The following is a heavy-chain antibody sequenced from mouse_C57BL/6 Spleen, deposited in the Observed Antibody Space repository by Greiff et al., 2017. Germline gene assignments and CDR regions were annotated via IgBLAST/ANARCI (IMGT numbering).Heavy chain of an antibody. Sequence: QVQLQQSGAELARPGASVKMSCKASGYTFTSYTMHWVKQRPGQGLEWIGYINPSSGYTKYNQKFKDKATLTAYKSSSTAYMQLSSLTSEDSAVYYCARSGDYYAWFAYWGQGTLVTVSA. V-gene: IGHV1-4*01. CDR3: ARSGDYYAWFAY. D-gene: IGHD1-1*01. CDR2: INPSSGYT. J-gene: IGHJ3*01. CDR1: GYTFTSYT.